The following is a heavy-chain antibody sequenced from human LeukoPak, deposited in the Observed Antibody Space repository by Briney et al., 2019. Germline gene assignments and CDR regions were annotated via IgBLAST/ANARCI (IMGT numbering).Heavy chain of an antibody. D-gene: IGHD2-15*01. V-gene: IGHV3-48*01. CDR3: ASAQQGYCSGGSCFDYYMDV. J-gene: IGHJ6*03. Sequence: GGSLRLSCAASGFTFSSYSMNWVRQAPGKGLEWVSYISSSSSTIYYADSVKGRFTISRDNAKNSPYLQMNSLRAEDTALYYCASAQQGYCSGGSCFDYYMDVWGKGTTVTVSS. CDR2: ISSSSSTI. CDR1: GFTFSSYS.